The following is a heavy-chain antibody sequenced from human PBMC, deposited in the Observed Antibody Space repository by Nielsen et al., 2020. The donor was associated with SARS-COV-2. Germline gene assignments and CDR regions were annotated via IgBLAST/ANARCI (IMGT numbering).Heavy chain of an antibody. Sequence: GGSLRLSCAASGFTFSSYGMHWVRQAPGKGLEWVAVISYDGSNKYYADSVKGRFTISRDNSKNTLYLQMNSLRAEDTAVYYCARTRYYYYGMDVWGQGTTVTVSS. J-gene: IGHJ6*02. CDR2: ISYDGSNK. CDR3: ARTRYYYYGMDV. CDR1: GFTFSSYG. V-gene: IGHV3-30*03. D-gene: IGHD2-2*01.